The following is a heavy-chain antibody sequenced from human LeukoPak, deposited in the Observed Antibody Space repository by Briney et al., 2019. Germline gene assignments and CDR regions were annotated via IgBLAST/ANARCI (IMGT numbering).Heavy chain of an antibody. D-gene: IGHD6-6*01. Sequence: PGGSLRLSCVVFGFSFGSYPMSWVRQAPGKGLEWVSVISETGGVTHYADSMKGRFTISRDNIKNTLNLQMNSLRAEDTAIYYCARDSSHYLGSSDYWGQGTLVTVSS. CDR1: GFSFGSYP. CDR3: ARDSSHYLGSSDY. CDR2: ISETGGVT. V-gene: IGHV3-23*01. J-gene: IGHJ4*02.